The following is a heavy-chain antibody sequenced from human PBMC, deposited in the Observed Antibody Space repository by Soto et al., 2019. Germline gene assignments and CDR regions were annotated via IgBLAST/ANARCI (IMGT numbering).Heavy chain of an antibody. CDR3: ARFPAPAIPSDIVVVPAATHYYYGMDV. Sequence: ASVKVSCKASGYTFTSYGISWVRQAPGQGLEWMGWISAYNGNTNYAQKLQGRVTMTTDTSTSTAYMELRSLRSDDTAFYYGARFPAPAIPSDIVVVPAATHYYYGMDVWGQGTTVTVSS. V-gene: IGHV1-18*01. D-gene: IGHD2-2*01. CDR1: GYTFTSYG. CDR2: ISAYNGNT. J-gene: IGHJ6*02.